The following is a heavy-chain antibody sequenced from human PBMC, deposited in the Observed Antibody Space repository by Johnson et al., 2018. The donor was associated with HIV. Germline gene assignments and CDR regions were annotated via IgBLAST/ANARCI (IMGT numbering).Heavy chain of an antibody. CDR3: TRLYSSGWYGSAFDI. Sequence: VQLVESGGGLVQPGRSLRLPCTAPGLTFGDYAMSWVRQAPGKGLEWVGFIRSKAYGGTTEYAASVKGRFIISRDDSKSIAYLQMNSLKTEDTAVYYCTRLYSSGWYGSAFDIWGQGTMVTVSS. CDR2: IRSKAYGGTT. CDR1: GLTFGDYA. J-gene: IGHJ3*02. D-gene: IGHD6-19*01. V-gene: IGHV3-49*04.